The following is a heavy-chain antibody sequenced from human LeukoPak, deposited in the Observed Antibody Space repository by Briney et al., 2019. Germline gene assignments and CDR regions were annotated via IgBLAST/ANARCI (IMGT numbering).Heavy chain of an antibody. D-gene: IGHD2-2*01. V-gene: IGHV1-46*01. CDR1: GYTFTSYY. Sequence: ASVKVSCKASGYTFTSYYMHWVRQAPGQGLEWMGIINPSGGSTSYAQKFQGRITITADESTSTAYMELSSLRSEDTAVYYCARAQPNSSTSLHYYYYYYMDVWGKGTTVTVSS. CDR2: INPSGGST. J-gene: IGHJ6*03. CDR3: ARAQPNSSTSLHYYYYYYMDV.